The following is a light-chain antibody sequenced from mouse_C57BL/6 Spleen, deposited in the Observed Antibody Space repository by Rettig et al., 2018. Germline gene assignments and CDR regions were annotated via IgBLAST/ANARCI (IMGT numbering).Light chain of an antibody. CDR3: QNGHSFPPYT. J-gene: IGKJ2*01. CDR1: QSISDY. V-gene: IGKV5-39*01. Sequence: DIVMTQSPATLSVTPGDRVSLSCRASQSISDYLHWYQQKSHESPRLLIKYASQSISGIPSRFSGSGSGSDFTLSINSVEPEDVGVYYCQNGHSFPPYTFGGGTKLEIK. CDR2: YAS.